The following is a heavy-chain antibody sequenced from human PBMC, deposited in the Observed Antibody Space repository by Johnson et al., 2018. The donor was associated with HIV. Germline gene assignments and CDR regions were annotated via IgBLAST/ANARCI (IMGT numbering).Heavy chain of an antibody. CDR2: INWSGGST. CDR1: GFSFDDYG. V-gene: IGHV3-20*04. CDR3: ARVEGADAFDI. Sequence: VQLVESGGGVVRPGGSLRLSCAASGFSFDDYGMSWVRQVPGKGLEWVSGINWSGGSTGYADSVKGRFTISSDNAKSSLFLQMNSLRAEDTALYYCARVEGADAFDIWGQGTMVTVSS. J-gene: IGHJ3*02.